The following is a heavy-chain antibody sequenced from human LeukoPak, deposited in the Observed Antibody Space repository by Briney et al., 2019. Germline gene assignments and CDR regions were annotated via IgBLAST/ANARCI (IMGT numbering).Heavy chain of an antibody. CDR2: IIPIFGTA. V-gene: IGHV1-69*05. J-gene: IGHJ5*02. CDR1: GGTFSSYA. Sequence: ASVKVSCKASGGTFSSYAISWVRQAPGQGLEWMGGIIPIFGTANYAQKFQGRVTITTDESTSTAYMGLSSLRSEDTAVYYCARDHSSSSPWFDPWGQGTLVTVS. CDR3: ARDHSSSSPWFDP. D-gene: IGHD6-6*01.